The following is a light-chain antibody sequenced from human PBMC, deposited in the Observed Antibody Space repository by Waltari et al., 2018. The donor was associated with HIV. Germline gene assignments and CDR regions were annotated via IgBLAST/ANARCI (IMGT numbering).Light chain of an antibody. V-gene: IGLV3-25*03. J-gene: IGLJ1*01. CDR3: QSADSSGTYV. CDR2: KDN. CDR1: ALPKQY. Sequence: SYELTQPPSVSVSPGQTARITCSGDALPKQYAYWYQQKPGQAPVLVIYKDNERPSGIPERFSGSSSGTTVTLTISGVQAEDEADYDCQSADSSGTYVFGPGTKVTVL.